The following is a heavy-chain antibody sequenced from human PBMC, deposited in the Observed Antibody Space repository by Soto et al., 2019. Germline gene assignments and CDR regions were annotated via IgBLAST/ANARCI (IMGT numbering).Heavy chain of an antibody. D-gene: IGHD2-2*01. CDR1: GFTFDDFG. J-gene: IGHJ4*02. CDR3: ARHPGAAVLPTGPFDY. CDR2: IDWNGGNT. Sequence: EVQLVESGGGVVRPGGSLRLSCAASGFTFDDFGVTWVRQAPGKGLEWVSGIDWNGGNTRYADSVTGRFTISRDNAKNSLYLQMNRLRADDTALYYCARHPGAAVLPTGPFDYWGQGTVVTVSS. V-gene: IGHV3-20*04.